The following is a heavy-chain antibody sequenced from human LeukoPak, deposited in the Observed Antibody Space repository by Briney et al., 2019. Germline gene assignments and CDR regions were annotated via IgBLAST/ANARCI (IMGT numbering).Heavy chain of an antibody. CDR2: IYPGDSDT. V-gene: IGHV5-51*01. Sequence: GGSLKISCQGSGYSFTSYWIGWGRQVPGKGLEGMGIIYPGDSDTRYSPSFQGQVTISADKSISTAFLQWSSLKASDTAMYYCARHRGFGDNWFDPWGQGTLVTVSS. J-gene: IGHJ5*02. CDR3: ARHRGFGDNWFDP. D-gene: IGHD3-10*01. CDR1: GYSFTSYW.